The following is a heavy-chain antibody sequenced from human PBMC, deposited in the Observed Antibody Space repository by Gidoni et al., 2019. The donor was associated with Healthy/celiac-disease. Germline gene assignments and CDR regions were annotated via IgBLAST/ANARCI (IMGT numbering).Heavy chain of an antibody. CDR1: GGSISSYY. Sequence: QVQLQESGPGLVKPSETLSLTCTVSGGSISSYYWSWIRQPPGKGLEWIGYIYYSGSTNYNPSLKSRVTISVDTSKNQFSLKLSSVTAADTAVYYCARGEIGHDAFDIWGQGTMVTVSS. J-gene: IGHJ3*02. D-gene: IGHD1-26*01. V-gene: IGHV4-59*01. CDR2: IYYSGST. CDR3: ARGEIGHDAFDI.